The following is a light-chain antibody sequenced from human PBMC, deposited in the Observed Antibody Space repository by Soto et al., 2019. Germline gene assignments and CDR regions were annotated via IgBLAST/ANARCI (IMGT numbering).Light chain of an antibody. V-gene: IGKV3-20*01. Sequence: EIVLTQSPGTLTLSPGERATLSYRASQSVSSGYLAWYQQKPGEAPRLLIYGASGRATGIPERFSGSGSGTKFILTIARLEPDDFAMYYCQQYGSLPRTFGQGTKVDIK. CDR1: QSVSSGY. J-gene: IGKJ1*01. CDR2: GAS. CDR3: QQYGSLPRT.